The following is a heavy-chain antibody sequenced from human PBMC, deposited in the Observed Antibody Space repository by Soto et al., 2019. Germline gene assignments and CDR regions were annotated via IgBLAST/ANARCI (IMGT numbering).Heavy chain of an antibody. D-gene: IGHD6-6*01. CDR2: INGRGGKT. Sequence: EVQLLESGGGLVQPGGSLRLSCAASGFIFSDYAMSWVRQAPGKGLEWVSAINGRGGKTYYADSVKGRFTLSRDNSKNTLNLQMNSLTAEDTAIYYCGKEREQVVIDSWGQGTLVTVSS. J-gene: IGHJ5*01. V-gene: IGHV3-23*01. CDR3: GKEREQVVIDS. CDR1: GFIFSDYA.